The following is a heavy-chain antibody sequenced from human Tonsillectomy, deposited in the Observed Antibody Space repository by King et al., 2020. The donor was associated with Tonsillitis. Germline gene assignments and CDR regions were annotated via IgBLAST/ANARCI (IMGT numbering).Heavy chain of an antibody. Sequence: VQLVESGGEVKKTGASVKVSCEASGYTFSSYGISWVRQAPGQGLEWMGWISAYNGNTNYAQKLQVRVTMTTDTSTSTAYMELRSLKSDDTAVYYCARDGGVWFGELDYWGQGTPVIVSS. CDR1: GYTFSSYG. J-gene: IGHJ4*02. CDR2: ISAYNGNT. D-gene: IGHD3-10*01. V-gene: IGHV1-18*01. CDR3: ARDGGVWFGELDY.